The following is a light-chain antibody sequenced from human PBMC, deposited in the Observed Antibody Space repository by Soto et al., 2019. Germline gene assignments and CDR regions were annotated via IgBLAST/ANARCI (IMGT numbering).Light chain of an antibody. Sequence: QSALTQPASVSRSPGQSITISCTGTSSDVGGYNYVSWYQQHPGKAPKLLICDVTNRPSGVSNRFSGSKSGNTASLTISGLQTEDEADYYCSSFASSIPLVFGGGTKVTVL. CDR1: SSDVGGYNY. J-gene: IGLJ2*01. CDR2: DVT. CDR3: SSFASSIPLV. V-gene: IGLV2-14*03.